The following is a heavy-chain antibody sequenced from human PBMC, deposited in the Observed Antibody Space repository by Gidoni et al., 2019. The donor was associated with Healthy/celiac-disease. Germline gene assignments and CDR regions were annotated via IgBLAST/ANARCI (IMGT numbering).Heavy chain of an antibody. J-gene: IGHJ6*02. CDR3: ARERGDYYYGMDV. D-gene: IGHD3-10*01. CDR1: GFTFSSYD. CDR2: IGTAGDT. V-gene: IGHV3-13*04. Sequence: EVQLVESGGGLVQPGGSLRLSCAASGFTFSSYDMHWVRQATGKGLEWVSAIGTAGDTYYPGSVKGRFTISRENAKNSLYLQMNSLRAGDTAVYYCARERGDYYYGMDVWGQGTTVTVSS.